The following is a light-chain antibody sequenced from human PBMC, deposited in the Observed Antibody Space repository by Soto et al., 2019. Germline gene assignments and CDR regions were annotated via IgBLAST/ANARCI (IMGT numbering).Light chain of an antibody. Sequence: EIVLTQSPATLSLSPGERATLSCRASQSVSSYLAWYQQKPGQAPRLLIYDASNRATGIPARFSGSGSGTDFTLTISSLEHEDFAVYYCQQRSKWLFTFGPGTKVDIK. CDR3: QQRSKWLFT. CDR2: DAS. V-gene: IGKV3-11*01. J-gene: IGKJ3*01. CDR1: QSVSSY.